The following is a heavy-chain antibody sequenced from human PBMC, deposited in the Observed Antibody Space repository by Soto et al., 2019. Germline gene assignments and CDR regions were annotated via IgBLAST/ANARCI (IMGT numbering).Heavy chain of an antibody. CDR3: ARLDGYNSYHFEY. D-gene: IGHD1-1*01. J-gene: IGHJ4*02. Sequence: QITLKESGPTLVKPTQTLTLTCTFSGFSLSTSGVGVAWVRQPPGQALEWLAFIFWNDEKHYRPSLKSRVTXIXEXYKNQVVLTMTNVNPMDTGTYCFARLDGYNSYHFEYWGQGALVTVSS. V-gene: IGHV2-5*04. CDR2: IFWNDEK. CDR1: GFSLSTSGVG.